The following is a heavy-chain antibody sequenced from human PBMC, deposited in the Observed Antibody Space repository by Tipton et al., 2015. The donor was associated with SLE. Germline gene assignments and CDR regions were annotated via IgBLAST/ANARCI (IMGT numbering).Heavy chain of an antibody. CDR2: VYDSGNT. J-gene: IGHJ4*02. CDR1: GGSISSSRYF. Sequence: TLSLTCTVSGGSISSSRYFWGWVRQPPGKGLEWIASVYDSGNTYYNPSLSGRVSIPLDTSKNQFSLNLSSVTAADTAVYYCARDEYRYDTTGYHLLGHFDFWGQGTLVTVSS. D-gene: IGHD3-22*01. CDR3: ARDEYRYDTTGYHLLGHFDF. V-gene: IGHV4-39*07.